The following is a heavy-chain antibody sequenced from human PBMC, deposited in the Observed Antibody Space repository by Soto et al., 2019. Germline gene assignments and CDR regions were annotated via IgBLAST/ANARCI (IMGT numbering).Heavy chain of an antibody. CDR1: EDSVSSNSAS. Sequence: SQTLAPTCAISEDSVSSNSASLNQSRQPPSRGLEWLGRTYYRSKWHNDYAVSVKSRITIDQVTSRSQCSLQLNAVSPEDTAVYYCARDTGGSWSTFDYWGQGTLVNVSS. CDR3: ARDTGGSWSTFDY. J-gene: IGHJ4*02. CDR2: TYYRSKWHN. D-gene: IGHD6-13*01. V-gene: IGHV6-1*01.